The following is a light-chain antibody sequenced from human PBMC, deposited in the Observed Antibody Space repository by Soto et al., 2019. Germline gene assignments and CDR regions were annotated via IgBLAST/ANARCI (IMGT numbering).Light chain of an antibody. J-gene: IGKJ4*01. CDR3: LQISNWPPVT. CDR2: DAS. Sequence: EIVLTQSPATLSLSPGERATLSCRASQSVSSYLAWYQQKPGQAPRLLIYDASNRATGIPARFSGSGSGTDFTLTISSLEPEDFAIYCCLQISNWPPVTFGGGTKVEIK. V-gene: IGKV3-11*01. CDR1: QSVSSY.